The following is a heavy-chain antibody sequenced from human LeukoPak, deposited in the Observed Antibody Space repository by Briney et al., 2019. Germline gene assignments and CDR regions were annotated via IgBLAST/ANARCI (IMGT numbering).Heavy chain of an antibody. CDR2: IYTSGRP. Sequence: SQTLSLTCTVSGDSIISGGYHWSWIRQHPGKGLEWIGHIYTSGRPFYNTSLKSRVTISVDTSKNQFSLKLSSVTAADTAVYFCARDHTGNGHFDYWGQGTLVTVSS. CDR1: GDSIISGGYH. CDR3: ARDHTGNGHFDY. V-gene: IGHV4-31*03. J-gene: IGHJ4*02. D-gene: IGHD1-1*01.